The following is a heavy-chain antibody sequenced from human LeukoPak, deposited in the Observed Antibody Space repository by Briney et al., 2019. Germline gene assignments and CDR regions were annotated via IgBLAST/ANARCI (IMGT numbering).Heavy chain of an antibody. J-gene: IGHJ3*02. D-gene: IGHD3-10*01. CDR3: ARVVRRVTHPDAFDI. CDR2: IIPIFGTA. Sequence: SVKVSCKASGGTFSSYAISWVRQAPGQGLEWMGGIIPIFGTANYAQKFQGRVTITTDESTSTAYMELSSLRSEDTAVYYCARVVRRVTHPDAFDIWGQGTMVTVSS. CDR1: GGTFSSYA. V-gene: IGHV1-69*05.